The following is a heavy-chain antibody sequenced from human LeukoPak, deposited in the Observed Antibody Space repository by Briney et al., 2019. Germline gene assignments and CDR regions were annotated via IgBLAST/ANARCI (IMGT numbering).Heavy chain of an antibody. V-gene: IGHV3-7*03. Sequence: GGSLRLSCAASGFTFSSYAMSWVRQAPGKGLEWVANIKQDGSEKYYVDSVKGRFTISRDNAKNSLYLQMNSLRAEDTAVYYCARDRRAGYCSSTSCYVWYYYYYGMDVWGKGATVTASS. CDR2: IKQDGSEK. CDR3: ARDRRAGYCSSTSCYVWYYYYYGMDV. CDR1: GFTFSSYA. J-gene: IGHJ6*04. D-gene: IGHD2-2*01.